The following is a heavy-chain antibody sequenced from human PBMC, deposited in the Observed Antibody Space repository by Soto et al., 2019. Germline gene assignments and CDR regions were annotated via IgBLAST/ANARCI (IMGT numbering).Heavy chain of an antibody. V-gene: IGHV3-33*01. CDR1: GFTFSSYL. D-gene: IGHD6-13*01. CDR2: IYSDGATE. CDR3: ARDVGSSSWHALDV. J-gene: IGHJ3*01. Sequence: QVQLVESGGGVVQPGESLRLSCATSGFTFSSYLMHWVRQAPGKGLEWVAVIYSDGATEYYGDSVKGRFIISRDNSKSTVYVQMNGMRAEDTAVSFGARDVGSSSWHALDVWGQGTMVTVSS.